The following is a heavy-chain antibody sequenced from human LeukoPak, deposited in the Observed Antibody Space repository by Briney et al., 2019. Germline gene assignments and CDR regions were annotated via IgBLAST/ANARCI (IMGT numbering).Heavy chain of an antibody. CDR3: ARDRTLFDY. Sequence: ASVKVSCKASGYTFTSYGISWVRQAPGQGLEWMGWINTNTGNPTYAQGFTGRFVFSLDTSVSTAYLQISSLKTEDTAVYYCARDRTLFDYWGQGTLVTVSS. V-gene: IGHV7-4-1*02. D-gene: IGHD1-14*01. J-gene: IGHJ4*02. CDR2: INTNTGNP. CDR1: GYTFTSYG.